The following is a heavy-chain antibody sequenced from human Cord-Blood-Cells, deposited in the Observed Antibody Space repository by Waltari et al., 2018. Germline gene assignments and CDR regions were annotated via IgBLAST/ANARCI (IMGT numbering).Heavy chain of an antibody. CDR2: INAGNGNT. Sequence: QVQLVQSGAEVKKPGASVKVSCKASGYTFTSYAMHWVRQAPGQRLEWMGWINAGNGNTKYSQKFQGRVTITRDTSASTAYMELSSLRSEDTAVYYCARDLVSATIFGENYYYYGMDVWGQGTTVTVSS. J-gene: IGHJ6*02. CDR1: GYTFTSYA. V-gene: IGHV1-3*01. D-gene: IGHD3-3*01. CDR3: ARDLVSATIFGENYYYYGMDV.